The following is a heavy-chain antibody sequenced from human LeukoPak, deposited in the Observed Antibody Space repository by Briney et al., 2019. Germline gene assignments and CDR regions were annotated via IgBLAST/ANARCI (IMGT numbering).Heavy chain of an antibody. V-gene: IGHV4-59*01. CDR3: VRDFDAWNAIDI. CDR1: GGSISGYY. Sequence: SETLSLTCTVSGGSISGYYWSWIRPPPGKGLEWIGCISYSGSTKYNPSLKSRVGISLDTSKKQFSLHLSSVTAADTAVYYCVRDFDAWNAIDIWGQGTMVTVSS. J-gene: IGHJ3*02. D-gene: IGHD3-3*01. CDR2: ISYSGST.